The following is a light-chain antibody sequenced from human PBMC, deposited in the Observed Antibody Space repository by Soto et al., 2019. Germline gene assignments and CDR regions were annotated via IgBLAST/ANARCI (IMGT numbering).Light chain of an antibody. CDR2: AVS. J-gene: IGLJ1*01. CDR3: ISYTDRQSYL. V-gene: IGLV2-14*03. CDR1: SSDIGSYDH. Sequence: QSVLTQPASVSGSPGQSITISCSGTSSDIGSYDHVAWYQQFPGKSPKLIIYAVSDRPSGVSDRFSGSKSGIPASLTISGLQTEDEADYYCISYTDRQSYLFGTG.